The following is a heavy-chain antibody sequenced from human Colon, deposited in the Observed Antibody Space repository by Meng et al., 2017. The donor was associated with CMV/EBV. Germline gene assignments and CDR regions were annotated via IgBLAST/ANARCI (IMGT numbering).Heavy chain of an antibody. Sequence: VQLQESGPRLVPPSGTLSLTCAVSGLSVSNDYWWTWVRQAPGKGLEWIGEVSQDGRTNSNPSLKSRLSMSVDKSKNQFSLNLRSVTAADTASYFCASSSGWWRIDYWGHGTLVTVSS. D-gene: IGHD6-19*01. CDR3: ASSSGWWRIDY. V-gene: IGHV4-4*02. CDR1: GLSVSNDYW. J-gene: IGHJ4*01. CDR2: VSQDGRT.